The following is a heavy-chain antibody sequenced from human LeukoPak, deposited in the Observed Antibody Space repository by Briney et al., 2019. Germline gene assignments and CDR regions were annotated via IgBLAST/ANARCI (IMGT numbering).Heavy chain of an antibody. CDR1: GGSFSGYY. D-gene: IGHD3-10*01. J-gene: IGHJ6*03. CDR2: INHSGST. CDR3: ARGGGLLWFRETPPPRRNYYMGV. V-gene: IGHV4-34*01. Sequence: PSETLSLTCAVYGGSFSGYYWSWIRQPPGKGLEWIGEINHSGSTNYNPSLKSRVTISVDTSKNQFSLKLSSVTAADTAVYYCARGGGLLWFRETPPPRRNYYMGVWGKGTTVTVSS.